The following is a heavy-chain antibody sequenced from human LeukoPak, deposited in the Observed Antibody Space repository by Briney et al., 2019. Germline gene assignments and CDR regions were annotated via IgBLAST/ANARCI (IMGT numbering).Heavy chain of an antibody. CDR2: IKDDGSEK. CDR3: ARGRYCTGGSCWMDV. V-gene: IGHV3-7*01. CDR1: GLTFSSFR. D-gene: IGHD2-8*02. Sequence: PGGSLRLPCTASGLTFSSFRMSWVRQAPGKGLEWVANIKDDGSEKYYVDFVKGRFTISRDNAKKSLYLEMNSLRADDTAVYYCARGRYCTGGSCWMDVWGQGTTVIVSS. J-gene: IGHJ6*02.